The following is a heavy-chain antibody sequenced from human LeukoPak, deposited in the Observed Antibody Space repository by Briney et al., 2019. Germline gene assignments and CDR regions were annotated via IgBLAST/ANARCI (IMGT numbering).Heavy chain of an antibody. Sequence: ASVKVSCKASGYTFTGYYMHWVRQAPGQGLEWMGWINPNSGGTNYAQKFQGRVTMTRDTSISTAYMELSRLRSDDTAVYYCARDLDLVVPAARRYYYYMDVWGKGTTVTVSS. CDR1: GYTFTGYY. CDR3: ARDLDLVVPAARRYYYYMDV. J-gene: IGHJ6*03. CDR2: INPNSGGT. D-gene: IGHD2-2*01. V-gene: IGHV1-2*02.